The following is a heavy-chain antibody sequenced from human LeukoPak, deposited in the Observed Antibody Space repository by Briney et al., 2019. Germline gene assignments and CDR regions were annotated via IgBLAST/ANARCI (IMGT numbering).Heavy chain of an antibody. V-gene: IGHV4-59*01. J-gene: IGHJ6*03. CDR1: GGSISSYY. D-gene: IGHD5-18*01. CDR2: IYYSGST. Sequence: PSETLSLTCTVSGGSISSYYWSWIRQPPGKGLEWIGCIYYSGSTNYNPSLKSRVTISVDTSKNQFSLKLSSVTAADTAVYYCARGYSYHYYYMDVWGKGTTVTVSS. CDR3: ARGYSYHYYYMDV.